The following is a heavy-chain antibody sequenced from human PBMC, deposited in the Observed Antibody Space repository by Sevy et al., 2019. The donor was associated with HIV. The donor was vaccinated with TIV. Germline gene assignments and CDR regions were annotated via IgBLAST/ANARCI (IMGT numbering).Heavy chain of an antibody. V-gene: IGHV3-23*01. Sequence: GGSLRLSCAASGFTFSSYVMSWVRQAPGKGLEWVSAISSSGGSTYYADSVKGRFTISRDNSKNTLYLQMNSLRAEDTAVYYCAKDQEYYDSSGRGINFDYWGQGALVTVSS. CDR1: GFTFSSYV. CDR2: ISSSGGST. J-gene: IGHJ4*02. D-gene: IGHD3-22*01. CDR3: AKDQEYYDSSGRGINFDY.